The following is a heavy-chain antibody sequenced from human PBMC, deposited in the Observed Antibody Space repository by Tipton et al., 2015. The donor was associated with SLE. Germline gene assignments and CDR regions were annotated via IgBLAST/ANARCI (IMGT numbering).Heavy chain of an antibody. Sequence: LRLSCTVSGGSISSYYWSWIRQPPGKGLEWIGYIYYSGSTNYNPSLKSRVTMSVDTSKNQLSLKLSSVTAADTAVYYCARGSAAPFDYWGHGTLVTVSS. CDR3: ARGSAAPFDY. CDR1: GGSISSYY. D-gene: IGHD2-2*01. J-gene: IGHJ4*01. V-gene: IGHV4-59*01. CDR2: IYYSGST.